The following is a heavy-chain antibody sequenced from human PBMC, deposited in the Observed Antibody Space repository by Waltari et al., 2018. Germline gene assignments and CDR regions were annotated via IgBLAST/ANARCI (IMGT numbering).Heavy chain of an antibody. V-gene: IGHV4-38-2*01. CDR1: GYSISNGYY. CDR3: ARHEGCGGTTCYETGFYQH. D-gene: IGHD2-21*01. CDR2: ISHSGIV. J-gene: IGHJ1*01. Sequence: QVQLQESGPGLVKPWETLSLNCAVSGYSISNGYYWAWIRQPPGKGLEWLGIISHSGIVYYNPSLKSRVTISIDTSKNQFSLMLTSVTAADTAVYYCARHEGCGGTTCYETGFYQHWGQGTLVTVTS.